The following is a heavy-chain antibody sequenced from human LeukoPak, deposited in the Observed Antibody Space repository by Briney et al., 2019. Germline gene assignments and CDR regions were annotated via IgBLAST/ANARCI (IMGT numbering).Heavy chain of an antibody. CDR2: INHSGST. CDR3: ARGRYDFWGGSRVHYFDY. CDR1: GGSFSGYY. D-gene: IGHD3-3*01. J-gene: IGHJ4*02. Sequence: SETLSLTCTVYGGSFSGYYWSWIRQPPGKGLEWIGEINHSGSTNYNPSLKSRVTISVDTSKNQFSLKLSSVTAADTAVYYCARGRYDFWGGSRVHYFDYWGQGTLVTVSS. V-gene: IGHV4-34*01.